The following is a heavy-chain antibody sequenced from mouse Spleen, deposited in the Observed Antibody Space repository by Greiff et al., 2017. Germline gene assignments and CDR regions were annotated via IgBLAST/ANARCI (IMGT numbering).Heavy chain of an antibody. J-gene: IGHJ1*03. CDR1: GYTFTDYE. Sequence: QVQLQQSGAELVRPGASVTLSCKASGYTFTDYEMHWVKQTPVHGLEWIGAIDPETGGTAYNQKFKGKAILTADKSSSTAYMELRSLTSEDSAVYYCTREGTGHWYFDVWGTGTTVTVSS. CDR2: IDPETGGT. CDR3: TREGTGHWYFDV. V-gene: IGHV1-15*01. D-gene: IGHD4-1*01.